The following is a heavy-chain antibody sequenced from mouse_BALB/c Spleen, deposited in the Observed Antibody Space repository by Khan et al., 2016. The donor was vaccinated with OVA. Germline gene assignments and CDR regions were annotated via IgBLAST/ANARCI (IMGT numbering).Heavy chain of an antibody. D-gene: IGHD2-14*01. CDR1: GYTFTTAG. Sequence: QIQLVQSGPELKKPGETVRISCKASGYTFTTAGIQWVQKMPGKGLKWIGWINTHSGVPKYAEDFKGRFAFSLEISVNTAYLQITNLKNEDTATYFCARRGAAYYMNDGGAMEYWGQGTSVTVSS. V-gene: IGHV9-4*02. CDR3: ARRGAAYYMNDGGAMEY. CDR2: INTHSGVP. J-gene: IGHJ4*01.